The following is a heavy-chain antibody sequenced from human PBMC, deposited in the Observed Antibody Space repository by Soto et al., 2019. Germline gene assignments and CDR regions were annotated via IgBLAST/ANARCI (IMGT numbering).Heavy chain of an antibody. CDR2: ISSSSSYI. CDR3: ARCIAVAGTPKDFDY. J-gene: IGHJ4*02. Sequence: GGSLRLSCAASGFTFGSYSMNWVRQAPGKGLEWVSSISSSSSYIYYADSVKGRFTISRDNAKNSLYLQMNSLRAEDTAVYYCARCIAVAGTPKDFDYWGQGTLVTVSS. V-gene: IGHV3-21*01. D-gene: IGHD6-19*01. CDR1: GFTFGSYS.